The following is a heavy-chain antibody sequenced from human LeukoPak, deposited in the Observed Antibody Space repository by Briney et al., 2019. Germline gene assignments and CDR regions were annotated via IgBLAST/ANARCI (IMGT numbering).Heavy chain of an antibody. CDR3: ARDDRWDPYGRFDY. J-gene: IGHJ4*02. D-gene: IGHD1-26*01. CDR2: ITGRGGST. CDR1: GSTLSSYA. Sequence: GGSLTLSCAASGSTLSSYAMSWARHAPGKGLEWVSAITGRGGSTNYTDSVEGGCYIFRNNAKNSLYLQMNSLRGEDTAVYYCARDDRWDPYGRFDYWGQGTLVTVSS. V-gene: IGHV3-23*01.